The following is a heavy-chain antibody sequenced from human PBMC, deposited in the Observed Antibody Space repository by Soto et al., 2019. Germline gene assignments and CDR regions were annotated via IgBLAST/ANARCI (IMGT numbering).Heavy chain of an antibody. D-gene: IGHD4-17*01. Sequence: ASVNVSCKASGYTCTSYGISWVRQAHGQGLASMGWIRAYQENTKYAQKPQRSVTMTTDTSTSTAYLELRSLRSDATAVYYRARRVNDYGDYGFDYYYRKDVWRQGTTVTVS. J-gene: IGHJ6*02. CDR2: IRAYQENT. V-gene: IGHV1-18*01. CDR1: GYTCTSYG. CDR3: ARRVNDYGDYGFDYYYRKDV.